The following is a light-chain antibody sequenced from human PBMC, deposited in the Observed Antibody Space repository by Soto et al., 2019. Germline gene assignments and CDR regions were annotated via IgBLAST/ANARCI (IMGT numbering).Light chain of an antibody. Sequence: QAVVTQESSLTVSPGGTVTLTCASNTGPVTSGSSPNWFQQKPGQAPRALIYSTSNKHPWTPARFSGSLLGDKAALTLSGVQPEDEADYYCLLYYGGAPLRVFGGGTKLTVL. CDR2: STS. CDR1: TGPVTSGSS. V-gene: IGLV7-43*01. J-gene: IGLJ3*02. CDR3: LLYYGGAPLRV.